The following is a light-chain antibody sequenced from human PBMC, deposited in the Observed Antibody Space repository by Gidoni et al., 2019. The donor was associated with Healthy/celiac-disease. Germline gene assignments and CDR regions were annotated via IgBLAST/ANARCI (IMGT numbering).Light chain of an antibody. CDR2: DAS. Sequence: ESVLTQSPATLSLSPGERATLSCRASQSVSSYLAWYQQKPGQAPRLLIYDASNRATGIPARFSGSGSGTDFPLTISSLEPEDFAVYYCQQRSNWPPSTFGQGTKLEIK. CDR3: QQRSNWPPST. J-gene: IGKJ2*02. V-gene: IGKV3-11*01. CDR1: QSVSSY.